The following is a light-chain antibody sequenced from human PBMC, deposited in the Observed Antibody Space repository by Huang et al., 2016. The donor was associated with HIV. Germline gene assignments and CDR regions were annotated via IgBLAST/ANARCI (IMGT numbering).Light chain of an antibody. Sequence: ETVMTQSPVTLSVSPGDSASLSCRSSQIVSSNVAWYQQKPGQAPRLLIYAASTRATGVPARFSGSGAGTEFTRTISTLQSEDSAVYYCQQYNDFRSTFGPGTRVEIK. V-gene: IGKV3-15*01. CDR3: QQYNDFRST. CDR1: QIVSSN. J-gene: IGKJ3*01. CDR2: AAS.